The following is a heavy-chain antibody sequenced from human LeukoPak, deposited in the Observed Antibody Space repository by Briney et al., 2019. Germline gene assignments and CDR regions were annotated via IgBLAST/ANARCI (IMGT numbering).Heavy chain of an antibody. J-gene: IGHJ4*02. D-gene: IGHD3-16*01. V-gene: IGHV3-30*07. Sequence: DSVKGRFTISRDNSKHTLFLQMNSLRAEDTAIYYCARQEITFGQYYFDSWGQGTLVTVSS. CDR3: ARQEITFGQYYFDS.